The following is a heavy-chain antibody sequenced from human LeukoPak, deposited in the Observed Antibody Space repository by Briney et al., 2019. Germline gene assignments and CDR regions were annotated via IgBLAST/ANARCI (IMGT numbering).Heavy chain of an antibody. CDR3: TKCLAEPGMCYFDY. V-gene: IGHV3-7*03. CDR1: GFTFSSYW. D-gene: IGHD6-13*01. Sequence: GGSLRLSCAASGFTFSSYWMSWVRQAPGKGLEWVANTKQDGSEKYYVDSVKGRFTISRDNAKNSLYLQLSSLRVEDTAVYYCTKCLAEPGMCYFDYWGQGTLVTVSS. CDR2: TKQDGSEK. J-gene: IGHJ4*02.